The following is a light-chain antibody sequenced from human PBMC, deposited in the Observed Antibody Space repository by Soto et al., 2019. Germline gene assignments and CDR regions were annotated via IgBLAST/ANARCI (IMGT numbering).Light chain of an antibody. CDR2: IAS. J-gene: IGKJ5*01. Sequence: AIQLTQSPSSLSASVGDTVTITCRASQGITAALAWYQQKPGKAPKLLISIASSLETGVPSRFSGSGSGTDFTLTNTSLQPEDFATYYCQRFNSYPITFGQETRLEIK. CDR1: QGITAA. CDR3: QRFNSYPIT. V-gene: IGKV1-13*02.